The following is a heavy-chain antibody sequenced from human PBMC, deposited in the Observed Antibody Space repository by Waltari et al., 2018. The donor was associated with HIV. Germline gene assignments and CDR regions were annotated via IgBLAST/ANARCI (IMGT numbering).Heavy chain of an antibody. Sequence: QVQLVQSGAEVKKPGSSVKVSCKASGGTFSSYTISWVRQAPGQGLEWMGRIIPILGIANYAQKFQGRVTITADKSTSTAYMELSSLRSEDTAVYYCARDHYDYYGMDVWGQGTTVTVSS. D-gene: IGHD3-3*01. CDR2: IIPILGIA. CDR1: GGTFSSYT. V-gene: IGHV1-69*08. J-gene: IGHJ6*02. CDR3: ARDHYDYYGMDV.